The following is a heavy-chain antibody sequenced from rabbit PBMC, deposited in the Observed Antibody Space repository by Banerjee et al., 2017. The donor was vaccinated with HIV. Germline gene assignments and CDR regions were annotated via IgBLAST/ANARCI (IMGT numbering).Heavy chain of an antibody. J-gene: IGHJ4*01. CDR1: GFSFSSSYW. V-gene: IGHV1S45*01. CDR2: IYAGSGST. CDR3: ARKRAGGAGDL. Sequence: QQQLEESGGGLVKPGGTLTLTCTASGFSFSSSYWIWWVRQAPGKGLEWIACIYAGSGSTYYASWAKGRFTISKTSSTTVTLQMTSLTAADTATYFCARKRAGGAGDLRGPGTLVTVS. D-gene: IGHD4-2*01.